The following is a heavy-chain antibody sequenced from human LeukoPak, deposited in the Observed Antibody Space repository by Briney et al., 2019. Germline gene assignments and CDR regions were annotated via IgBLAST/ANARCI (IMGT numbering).Heavy chain of an antibody. D-gene: IGHD2-21*02. V-gene: IGHV5-51*01. CDR2: IYPGDSDT. J-gene: IGHJ3*02. CDR1: GYSFTSYW. CDR3: AGCGGDCYSSGDAFDI. Sequence: GESLKISCKGSGYSFTSYWIGWVRQMPGKGLEWMGIIYPGDSDTRYSPSFQGQVTISADKSISTAYLQWSSLKASDTAMYYCAGCGGDCYSSGDAFDIWGQGTMVTVSS.